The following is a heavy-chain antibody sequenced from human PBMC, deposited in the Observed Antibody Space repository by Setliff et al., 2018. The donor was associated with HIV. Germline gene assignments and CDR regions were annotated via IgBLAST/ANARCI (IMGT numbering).Heavy chain of an antibody. Sequence: GGSLRLSCAASGFTFSRYGMHWVRQAPGKGLEWVAFISYDGSKKYDADFVKGRFTISRDNSKNTLYLQMNSLRAGDTAVYYCARERLRFLEWLPLDYWGQGTLVTVSS. D-gene: IGHD3-3*01. CDR2: ISYDGSKK. J-gene: IGHJ4*02. CDR3: ARERLRFLEWLPLDY. V-gene: IGHV3-30*04. CDR1: GFTFSRYG.